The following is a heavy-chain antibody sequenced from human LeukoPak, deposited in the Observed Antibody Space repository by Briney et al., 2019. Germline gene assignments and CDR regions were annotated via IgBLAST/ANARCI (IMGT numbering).Heavy chain of an antibody. V-gene: IGHV1-8*01. CDR2: MNPNSGNT. CDR3: AREDILTGRGGY. D-gene: IGHD3-9*01. CDR1: GYTFTSYD. Sequence: ASVKASCKASGYTFTSYDINWVRQATGQGLEWMGWMNPNSGNTGYAQKFQGRVTMTRNTSISTAYMELSSLRSEDTAVYYCAREDILTGRGGYWGQGTLVTVSS. J-gene: IGHJ4*02.